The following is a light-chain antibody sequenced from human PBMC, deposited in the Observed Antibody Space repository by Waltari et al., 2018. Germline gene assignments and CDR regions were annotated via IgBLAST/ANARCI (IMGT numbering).Light chain of an antibody. CDR2: WAS. Sequence: DIVMTQSPDSLAVSLGERATLTCKSSQSLVYGSKSKNYLAWYQHKPGQPPKLLIDWASSRESGVPARFSGSGSGTNFTLTITSLQTEDVAVYYCQQYYDTPPTFGQGTKVEI. CDR1: QSLVYGSKSKNY. J-gene: IGKJ1*01. CDR3: QQYYDTPPT. V-gene: IGKV4-1*01.